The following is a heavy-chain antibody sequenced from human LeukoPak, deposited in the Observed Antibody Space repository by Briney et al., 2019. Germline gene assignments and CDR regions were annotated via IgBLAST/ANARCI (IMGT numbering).Heavy chain of an antibody. J-gene: IGHJ4*02. CDR3: ATVAVIRGVTYFDY. D-gene: IGHD3-10*01. Sequence: SETLSLTCTVSGGSVSSYYWSWIRQPPGKGLEWIAYLFYSGSTDYNPSLESRVTISVDTSKNQFSLKLRSVTAADTAVYYCATVAVIRGVTYFDYWGQGTLVTVSS. CDR2: LFYSGST. V-gene: IGHV4-59*02. CDR1: GGSVSSYY.